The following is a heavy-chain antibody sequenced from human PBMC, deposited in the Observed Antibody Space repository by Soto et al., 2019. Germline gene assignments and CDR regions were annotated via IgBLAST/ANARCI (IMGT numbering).Heavy chain of an antibody. CDR2: INPNSGGT. CDR1: GYTFTGYY. D-gene: IGHD5-18*01. CDR3: AREYSYERWLMGVYGMDV. J-gene: IGHJ6*02. Sequence: ASVKVSCKASGYTFTGYYMHWVRQAPGQGLEWMGWINPNSGGTNYAQKFQGRVTMTRETSISTAYMELSRLRSDDTAVYYCAREYSYERWLMGVYGMDVWGQGTTVTVSS. V-gene: IGHV1-2*02.